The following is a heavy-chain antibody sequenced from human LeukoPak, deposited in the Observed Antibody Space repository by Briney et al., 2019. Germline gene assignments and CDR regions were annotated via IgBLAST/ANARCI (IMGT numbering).Heavy chain of an antibody. CDR1: GYSFSSYA. CDR2: ISGSGDTT. J-gene: IGHJ3*01. CDR3: VRLVGGLPFDL. V-gene: IGHV3-23*01. D-gene: IGHD1-26*01. Sequence: PGGSLRLSCVASGYSFSSYAMSWVRQAPGKGLEWVSTISGSGDTTYYADSVKGRFTTSRDSSKNSLYLQTNSLRTEDAALYYCVRLVGGLPFDLWGQGTVVTVSS.